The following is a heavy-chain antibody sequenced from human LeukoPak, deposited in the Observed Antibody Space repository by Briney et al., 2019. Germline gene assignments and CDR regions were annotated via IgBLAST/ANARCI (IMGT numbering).Heavy chain of an antibody. CDR2: IYYSGGT. Sequence: SQTLSLTCTVSGGSISSGDYYWSWIRQPPGKGLEWIGYIYYSGGTYYNPSLKSRVTISVDTSKNQFSLKLSSVTAADTAVYYCARAPGGIYCSSTSCYDLRWFDPWGQGTLVTVSS. CDR3: ARAPGGIYCSSTSCYDLRWFDP. CDR1: GGSISSGDYY. J-gene: IGHJ5*02. V-gene: IGHV4-30-4*08. D-gene: IGHD2-2*01.